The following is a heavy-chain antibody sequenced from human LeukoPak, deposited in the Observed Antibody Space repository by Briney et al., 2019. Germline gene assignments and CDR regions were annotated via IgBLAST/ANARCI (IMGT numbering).Heavy chain of an antibody. Sequence: PGGSLRLSCAASGFTCSSYEMNWVRQAPGKGLEWVSYISSSGSTIYYADSVKGRFTISRDNAKNSLYLQMNSLRAEDTAVYYCARGDHYYDSSGYTVWGQGTLVTVSS. J-gene: IGHJ4*02. D-gene: IGHD3-22*01. V-gene: IGHV3-48*03. CDR1: GFTCSSYE. CDR3: ARGDHYYDSSGYTV. CDR2: ISSSGSTI.